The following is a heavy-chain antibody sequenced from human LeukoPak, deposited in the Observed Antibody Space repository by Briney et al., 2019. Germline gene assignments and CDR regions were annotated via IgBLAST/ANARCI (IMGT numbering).Heavy chain of an antibody. Sequence: GGSLRLSCAASGFTFSSYSMNWVRQAPGKGLEWVSSISSSSSYIYYADSVKGRFTISRDNAKNSLYLQMNSLRAEDTAEYYCARDIDYGGPFDAFDIWGQGTMVTVSS. CDR3: ARDIDYGGPFDAFDI. J-gene: IGHJ3*02. V-gene: IGHV3-21*01. D-gene: IGHD4-23*01. CDR1: GFTFSSYS. CDR2: ISSSSSYI.